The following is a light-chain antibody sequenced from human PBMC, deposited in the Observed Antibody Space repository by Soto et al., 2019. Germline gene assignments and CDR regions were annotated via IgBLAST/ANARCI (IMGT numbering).Light chain of an antibody. CDR1: SSGVENYNL. Sequence: QSVLTLPASVSGSPGPSITLSCTRASSGVENYNLVSWYQHHPGKAPKLIIYEGSQRPSGVSDRFSGSKSGNPASLTISGLQAEDEADYYFSSYAGGVVFGGGTKVTVL. J-gene: IGLJ3*02. CDR3: SSYAGGVV. V-gene: IGLV2-23*01. CDR2: EGS.